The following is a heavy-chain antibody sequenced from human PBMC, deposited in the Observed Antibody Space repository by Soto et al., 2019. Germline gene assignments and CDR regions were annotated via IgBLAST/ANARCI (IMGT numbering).Heavy chain of an antibody. CDR1: GFTVSNSY. V-gene: IGHV3-53*02. Sequence: EVQLVETGGGLIQPGGSLRLSCAASGFTVSNSYMTWVRQAPGKGLECVSVIYTAGGTNYADSVKGRFIISRDNSKNTLYLQMNSLRAEGAAVYYCATALPVAKGGFDPWGQGTLVTVSS. CDR3: ATALPVAKGGFDP. D-gene: IGHD2-2*01. CDR2: IYTAGGT. J-gene: IGHJ5*02.